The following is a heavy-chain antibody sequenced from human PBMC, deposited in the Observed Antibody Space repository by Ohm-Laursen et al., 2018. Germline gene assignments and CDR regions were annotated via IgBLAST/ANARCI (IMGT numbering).Heavy chain of an antibody. Sequence: SLRLSCAASGFTFSTCAMNWVRQAPGKGLEWVSAISRSGDSTYYADSVKGRFTISRDNSKNTLYLQMNSLRAEDTAVYYCAKGQPILITFGGARMDVWGQGTTVTVSS. CDR2: ISRSGDST. J-gene: IGHJ6*02. CDR1: GFTFSTCA. CDR3: AKGQPILITFGGARMDV. D-gene: IGHD3-16*01. V-gene: IGHV3-23*01.